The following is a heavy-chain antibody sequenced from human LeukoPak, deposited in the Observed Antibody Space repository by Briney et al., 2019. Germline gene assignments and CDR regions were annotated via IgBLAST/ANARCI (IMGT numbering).Heavy chain of an antibody. V-gene: IGHV3-23*01. CDR2: ISGSGGST. CDR3: AELGITMIGGV. Sequence: GGSLRLSCAASEFSVGSNYMTWVRQAPGKGLEWVSAISGSGGSTYYADSVKGRFTISRDNSKNTLYLQMNSLRAEDTAVYYCAELGITMIGGVWGKGTTVTISS. J-gene: IGHJ6*04. D-gene: IGHD3-10*02. CDR1: EFSVGSNY.